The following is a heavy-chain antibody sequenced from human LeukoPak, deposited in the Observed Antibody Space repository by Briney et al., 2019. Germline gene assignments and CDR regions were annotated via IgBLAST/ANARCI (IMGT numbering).Heavy chain of an antibody. D-gene: IGHD6-25*01. J-gene: IGHJ6*03. CDR2: IYYSGST. V-gene: IGHV4-61*08. CDR1: GGSISSGDYY. Sequence: PSETLSLTCTVSGGSISSGDYYWSWIRQPPGKGLEWIGYIYYSGSTNYNPSLKSRVTISVDTSKNQFSLKLSSVTAADTAVYYCARYPASYYYYYMDVWGKGTTVTVSS. CDR3: ARYPASYYYYYMDV.